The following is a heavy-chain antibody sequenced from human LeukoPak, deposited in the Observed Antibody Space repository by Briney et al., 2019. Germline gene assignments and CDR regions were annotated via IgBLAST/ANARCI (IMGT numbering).Heavy chain of an antibody. Sequence: PSEALSLTCTVSGGSLSTYYWSWIRQPPGKGLEWIGEINHSGSTNYNPSLKSRVTISVDTSKNQFSLKLSSVTAADTAVYYCARHWSSGYSYPFDYWGQGTLVTVSS. CDR1: GGSLSTYY. D-gene: IGHD3-22*01. J-gene: IGHJ4*02. CDR3: ARHWSSGYSYPFDY. V-gene: IGHV4-34*01. CDR2: INHSGST.